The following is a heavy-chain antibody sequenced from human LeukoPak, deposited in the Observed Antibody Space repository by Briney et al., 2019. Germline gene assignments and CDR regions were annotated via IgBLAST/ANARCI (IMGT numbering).Heavy chain of an antibody. CDR3: ARTYGDYRFDY. D-gene: IGHD4-17*01. Sequence: SETLSLTCTVSGGSITNYYWSWIRQPPGKGLEFIGYIYHSGSTSYNPSLKSRVTISVDTSKNQFSLKLSSVTAADTAVYYCARTYGDYRFDYWGQGTLVTVSS. J-gene: IGHJ4*02. CDR2: IYHSGST. CDR1: GGSITNYY. V-gene: IGHV4-59*01.